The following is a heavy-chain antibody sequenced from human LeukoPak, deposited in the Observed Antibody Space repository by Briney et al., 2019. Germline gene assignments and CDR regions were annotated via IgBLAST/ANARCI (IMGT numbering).Heavy chain of an antibody. CDR3: AKDGSGPFIVVVPAAFDY. V-gene: IGHV3-7*03. D-gene: IGHD2-2*01. CDR2: IKQDGSEK. Sequence: GGSLRLSCAASGFTFSSYWMSWVRQAPGKGLEWVANIKQDGSEKYYVDSVKGRFTISRDNSKNTLYLQMNSLRVEDTAEYYCAKDGSGPFIVVVPAAFDYWGQGTLVTVSS. CDR1: GFTFSSYW. J-gene: IGHJ4*02.